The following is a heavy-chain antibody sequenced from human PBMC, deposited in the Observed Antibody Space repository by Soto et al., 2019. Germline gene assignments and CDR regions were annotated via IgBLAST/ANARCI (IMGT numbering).Heavy chain of an antibody. Sequence: QVQLVQSGAEVKKPGSSVKVSCKASGGTFSSYAISWVRQAPGQGLEWMGGIIPIFGTANYAQKFQGRVMITADATTSTAYMELSSLRSEATAEYYCARHHDFWSGYYSCYYYYYGMDVWGQGTTVTVSS. CDR1: GGTFSSYA. D-gene: IGHD3-3*01. V-gene: IGHV1-69*01. CDR3: ARHHDFWSGYYSCYYYYYGMDV. CDR2: IIPIFGTA. J-gene: IGHJ6*02.